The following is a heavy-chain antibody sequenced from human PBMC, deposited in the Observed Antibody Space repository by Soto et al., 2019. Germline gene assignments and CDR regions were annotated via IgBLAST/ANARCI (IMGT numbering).Heavy chain of an antibody. Sequence: EVQLLESGGGLVQPGGSLRLSCAASGFTFSSYAMSWVRQAPGKGLEWVSSVSGSGGNTYYADSVKGRFTISRDNSKNTLYLQMNSLRAEDTAVYFCAKLRQYETLTGYLNYFDYWGPGILVTVSS. V-gene: IGHV3-23*01. CDR3: AKLRQYETLTGYLNYFDY. CDR2: VSGSGGNT. D-gene: IGHD3-9*01. J-gene: IGHJ4*02. CDR1: GFTFSSYA.